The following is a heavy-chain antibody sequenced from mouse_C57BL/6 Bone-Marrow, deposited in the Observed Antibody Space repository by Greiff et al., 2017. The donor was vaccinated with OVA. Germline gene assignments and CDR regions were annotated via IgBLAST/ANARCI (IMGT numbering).Heavy chain of an antibody. J-gene: IGHJ2*01. V-gene: IGHV3-1*01. CDR3: ARWNYYGSSFDY. CDR2: ISYSGST. D-gene: IGHD1-1*01. Sequence: DVQLQESGPGMVKPSQSLSLTCTVTGYSITSGYDWHWIRHFPGNKLEWMGYISYSGSTNYNPSLKSRISITHDTSKNHFFLKLNSVTTEDTATYYCARWNYYGSSFDYWGQGTTLTVSS. CDR1: GYSITSGYD.